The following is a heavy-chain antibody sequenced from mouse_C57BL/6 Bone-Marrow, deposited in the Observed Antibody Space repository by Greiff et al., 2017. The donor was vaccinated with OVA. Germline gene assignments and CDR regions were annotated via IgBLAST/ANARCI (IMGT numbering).Heavy chain of an antibody. CDR3: ARGNITTVVADY. CDR1: GYTFTSYG. V-gene: IGHV1-81*01. Sequence: VQLVESGAELARPGASVKLSCKASGYTFTSYGISWVKQRTGQGLEWIGEIYPRSGNTYYNEKFKGKATLTADKSSSTAYMELRSLTSEDSAVYFCARGNITTVVADYWGQGTTLTVSS. J-gene: IGHJ2*01. D-gene: IGHD1-1*01. CDR2: IYPRSGNT.